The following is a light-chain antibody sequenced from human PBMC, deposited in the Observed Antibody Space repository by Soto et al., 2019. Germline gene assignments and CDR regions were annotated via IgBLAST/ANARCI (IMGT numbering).Light chain of an antibody. Sequence: EIVITQSPATLSVSPGERATLSCRASQSISYNLAWYQQKPGQAPRVLIYSASTRATGIPARFSGSGSGTEFTLTISSLQSEDFAVYYCQQYNNWPPITFGQGTRLEIK. CDR1: QSISYN. CDR3: QQYNNWPPIT. CDR2: SAS. V-gene: IGKV3-15*01. J-gene: IGKJ5*01.